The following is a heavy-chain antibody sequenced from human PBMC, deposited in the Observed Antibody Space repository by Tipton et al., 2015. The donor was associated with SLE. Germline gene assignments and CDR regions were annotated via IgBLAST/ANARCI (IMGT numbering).Heavy chain of an antibody. J-gene: IGHJ4*02. CDR3: AKETYYYDSSGYDY. D-gene: IGHD3-22*01. V-gene: IGHV3-48*03. CDR1: GFTFSSYE. Sequence: SLRLSCAASGFTFSSYEMNWVRQAPGKGLEWVSYISSSGSTIYYADSVKGRFTISRDNAKNSLYLQMNSLRAEDTAVYYCAKETYYYDSSGYDYWGQGTLVTVSS. CDR2: ISSSGSTI.